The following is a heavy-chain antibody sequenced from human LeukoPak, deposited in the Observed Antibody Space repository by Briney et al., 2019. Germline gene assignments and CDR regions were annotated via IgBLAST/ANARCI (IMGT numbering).Heavy chain of an antibody. J-gene: IGHJ6*03. CDR2: INPNSGGT. CDR1: GYTFTGYY. D-gene: IGHD4-11*01. V-gene: IGHV1-2*02. Sequence: GASVKVSCKASGYTFTGYYMHWVRQAPGQGLEWMGWINPNSGGTNYAQKFQGRVTMTRDTSISTAYMELSRLRSDDTAVYYCASGSTVTTGYYYYYMDVWGKGTTVTVSS. CDR3: ASGSTVTTGYYYYYMDV.